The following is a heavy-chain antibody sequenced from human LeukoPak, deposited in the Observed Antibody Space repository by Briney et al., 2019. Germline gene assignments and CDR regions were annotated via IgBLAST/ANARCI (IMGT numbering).Heavy chain of an antibody. CDR3: AREAFSSNYYYYYYMDV. D-gene: IGHD2/OR15-2a*01. CDR2: IKQDGSEK. J-gene: IGHJ6*03. CDR1: GFTFSSYW. V-gene: IGHV3-7*03. Sequence: PGGSLRLSCAASGFTFSSYWMSWVRQAPGKGLEWVANIKQDGSEKYYVDSVKGRFTISRDNAKNSLYLQMNSLRAEDTAVYYCAREAFSSNYYYYYYMDVWGKGTTVTVSS.